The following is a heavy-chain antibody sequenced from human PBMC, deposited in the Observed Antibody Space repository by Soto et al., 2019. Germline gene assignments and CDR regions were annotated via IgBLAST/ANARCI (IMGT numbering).Heavy chain of an antibody. V-gene: IGHV3-15*07. CDR3: TMYSSSWYVGY. CDR1: GFTFSNAW. D-gene: IGHD6-13*01. J-gene: IGHJ4*02. CDR2: IKSKTDGGTT. Sequence: EVQLVESGGGLVKPGGSLRLSCAASGFTFSNAWMNWVRQAPGKGLEWVGRIKSKTDGGTTDYTAPVKGRFTISRDDSKNTLYLQMNSLKTEDTAVYYCTMYSSSWYVGYWGQGTLVTVSS.